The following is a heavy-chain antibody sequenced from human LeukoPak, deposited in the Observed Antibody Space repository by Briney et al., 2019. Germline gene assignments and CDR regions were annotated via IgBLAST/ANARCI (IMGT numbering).Heavy chain of an antibody. CDR1: GFTFSNAW. D-gene: IGHD3-10*01. V-gene: IGHV3-66*01. J-gene: IGHJ4*02. CDR2: IYSGGST. CDR3: ARGGVWFGELYGDY. Sequence: GGSLRLSCAASGFTFSNAWMSWVRQAPGKGLEWVSVIYSGGSTYYADSVKGRFTISRDNSKNTLYLQMNSLRAEDTAVYYCARGGVWFGELYGDYWGQGTLVTVSS.